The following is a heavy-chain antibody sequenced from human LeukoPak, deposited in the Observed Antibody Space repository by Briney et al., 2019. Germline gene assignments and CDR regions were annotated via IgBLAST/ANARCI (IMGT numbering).Heavy chain of an antibody. J-gene: IGHJ6*03. V-gene: IGHV3-30*14. CDR2: ISDDGSKR. D-gene: IGHD2-2*01. CDR3: ARDGVVPAPYYYYMDV. Sequence: GRSLRLSCSGAGFTFRDSAFHWVRQAPGKGLEWVAVISDDGSKRFYADSVKGRFTISRDNSKNTLYLQMNSLRAEDTAVYYCARDGVVPAPYYYYMDVWGKGTTVTVSS. CDR1: GFTFRDSA.